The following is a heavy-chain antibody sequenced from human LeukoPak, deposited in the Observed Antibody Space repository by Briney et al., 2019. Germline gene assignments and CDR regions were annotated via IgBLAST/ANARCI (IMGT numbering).Heavy chain of an antibody. CDR1: GGSFSGYY. J-gene: IGHJ4*02. D-gene: IGHD5-18*01. V-gene: IGHV4-34*01. CDR3: ASQKYSYGFRQVHFDY. Sequence: PSETLSLTCAVYGGSFSGYYWSWIRQPPGKGLEWIGEINHSGSTNYNPSLKSRVTISVDTSKNQFSLKLSSVTAADTAVYYCASQKYSYGFRQVHFDYWGQGTLVTVSS. CDR2: INHSGST.